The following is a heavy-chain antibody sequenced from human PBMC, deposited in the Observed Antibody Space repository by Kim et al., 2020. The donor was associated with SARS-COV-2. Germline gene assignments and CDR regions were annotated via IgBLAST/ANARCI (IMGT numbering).Heavy chain of an antibody. CDR3: ARSHYIVVVPAALYYYYGMDV. D-gene: IGHD2-2*01. J-gene: IGHJ6*02. CDR2: INAGNGNT. Sequence: ASVKVSCKASGYTFTSYAMHWVRQAPGQRLEWMGWINAGNGNTKYSQKFQGRVTITRDTSASTAYMELSSLRSEDTAVYYCARSHYIVVVPAALYYYYGMDVWGQGTTVTVSS. CDR1: GYTFTSYA. V-gene: IGHV1-3*01.